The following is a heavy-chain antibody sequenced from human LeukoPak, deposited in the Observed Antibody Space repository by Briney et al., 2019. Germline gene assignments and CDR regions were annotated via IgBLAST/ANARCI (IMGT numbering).Heavy chain of an antibody. V-gene: IGHV3-23*01. CDR3: AKYGSGTYYNGLH. D-gene: IGHD3-10*01. CDR1: GFTFSTYA. Sequence: GVSLRLSCAASGFTFSTYAMTWVRQAPGKGLQWVSTISVSGENTYYADSVKGRFTISRDISKSTLYLQMNSLRDEDTALYYCAKYGSGTYYNGLHWGQGTLVTVSS. J-gene: IGHJ4*02. CDR2: ISVSGENT.